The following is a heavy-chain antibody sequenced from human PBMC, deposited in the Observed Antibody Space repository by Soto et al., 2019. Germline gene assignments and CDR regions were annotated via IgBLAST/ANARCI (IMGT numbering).Heavy chain of an antibody. D-gene: IGHD6-13*01. CDR3: ARAPRKGIAAAGLFDY. CDR2: MFYSGLT. CDR1: GYSVSSSDYY. J-gene: IGHJ4*02. Sequence: SETLSLTCSVSGYSVSSSDYYWAWIRQPPGKGLEWIGSMFYSGLTYYNPSLKSRVTTSVDTSKNQFSLKLSSVTAADTAVYYCARAPRKGIAAAGLFDYWGQGTLVTVSS. V-gene: IGHV4-39*07.